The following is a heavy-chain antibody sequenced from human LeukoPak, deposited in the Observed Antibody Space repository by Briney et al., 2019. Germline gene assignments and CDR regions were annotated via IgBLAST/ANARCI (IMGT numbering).Heavy chain of an antibody. CDR3: AKGVGSSGYYFISGAFDI. CDR1: GFTFSSYA. V-gene: IGHV3-23*01. Sequence: GGSLRLSCAASGFTFSSYAMSWVRQAPGKGLEWVSAISGSGGSTYYADSVKGRFTISRDNSKNTLYLQMNSLRAEDTAVYYCAKGVGSSGYYFISGAFDIWGQGTMVTVSS. D-gene: IGHD3-22*01. J-gene: IGHJ3*02. CDR2: ISGSGGST.